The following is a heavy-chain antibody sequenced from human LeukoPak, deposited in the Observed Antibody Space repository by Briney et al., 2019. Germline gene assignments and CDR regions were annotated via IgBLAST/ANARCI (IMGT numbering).Heavy chain of an antibody. J-gene: IGHJ4*02. CDR1: GGSFSGYY. D-gene: IGHD3-22*01. Sequence: SETLSLTCAVYGGSFSGYYWSWIRQPPGKGLEWIGEINHSGSTNYNPSLKSRVTISVDTSKNQFSLKLSSVTAADTAVYYCARLRSSTYYYDSSGYYDYWGQGTLVTVSS. CDR3: ARLRSSTYYYDSSGYYDY. CDR2: INHSGST. V-gene: IGHV4-34*01.